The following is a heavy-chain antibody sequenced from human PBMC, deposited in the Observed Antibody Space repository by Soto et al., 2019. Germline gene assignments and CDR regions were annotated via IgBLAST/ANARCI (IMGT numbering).Heavy chain of an antibody. Sequence: GGSLRLSCAASGFTFSSYSMNWVRQTPGKGLEWLPYISSTSSVTYYADSVKGRFSISRDNARNSLYLQMNSLTDEDTAVYYCVRQRWFDPWGQGTLVTVSS. CDR2: ISSTSSVT. D-gene: IGHD6-25*01. CDR3: VRQRWFDP. J-gene: IGHJ5*02. V-gene: IGHV3-48*02. CDR1: GFTFSSYS.